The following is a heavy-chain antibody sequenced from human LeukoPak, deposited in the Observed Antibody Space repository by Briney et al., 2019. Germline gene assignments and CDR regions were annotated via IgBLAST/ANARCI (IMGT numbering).Heavy chain of an antibody. V-gene: IGHV3-74*01. CDR3: ARDAPGNTALDY. D-gene: IGHD5-18*01. CDR2: INGYGSST. CDR1: GFTSISYW. J-gene: IGHJ4*02. Sequence: GGSLRLSCAASGFTSISYWMHWVRQAPGKGLVWVSRINGYGSSTDFADSVKGRFTISRDNAKNTLYLQMNSLRAEDTAVYYCARDAPGNTALDYWGQGTLVTVSS.